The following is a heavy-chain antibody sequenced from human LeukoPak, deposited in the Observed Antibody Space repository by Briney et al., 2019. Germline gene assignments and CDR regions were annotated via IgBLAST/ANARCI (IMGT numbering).Heavy chain of an antibody. Sequence: SETLSLTCTVSGGSINSYYWSWIRQPPGKGLEWIGYIYYSGSTDYNPSLKSRVTISVETSKNQFSLKLSSVTAAGTAVYYCARVTGYMIEDYFDYWGQGTLVTVSS. CDR1: GGSINSYY. CDR2: IYYSGST. V-gene: IGHV4-59*01. CDR3: ARVTGYMIEDYFDY. D-gene: IGHD3-22*01. J-gene: IGHJ4*02.